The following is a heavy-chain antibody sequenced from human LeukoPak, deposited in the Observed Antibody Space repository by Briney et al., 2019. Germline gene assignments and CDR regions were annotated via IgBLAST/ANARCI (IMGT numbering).Heavy chain of an antibody. V-gene: IGHV5-51*03. J-gene: IGHJ4*02. Sequence: GESMKINCMGSGYRFTRLFLVWERQILGKGHKLTVIMYPGDSDTRYSPSFQGQVTISADKSISTAYLQWSSLKASDTAMYYCARGLHYYDSSGYYTAWGQGTLVTVSS. CDR1: GYRFTRLF. D-gene: IGHD3-22*01. CDR3: ARGLHYYDSSGYYTA. CDR2: MYPGDSDT.